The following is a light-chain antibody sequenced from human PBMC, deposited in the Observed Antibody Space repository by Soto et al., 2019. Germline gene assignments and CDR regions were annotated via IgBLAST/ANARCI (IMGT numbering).Light chain of an antibody. V-gene: IGKV1-39*01. CDR1: QSIVTY. Sequence: DIQMTQSPSSLSASVGDRVTITCRASQSIVTYLNWYLQKPGKAPKLLIYAASSLQSGVPSRFSGSGSGTDFTLTISSLQPEDFATYYCQQSYSTLSITFGQGTRLEIK. CDR3: QQSYSTLSIT. CDR2: AAS. J-gene: IGKJ5*01.